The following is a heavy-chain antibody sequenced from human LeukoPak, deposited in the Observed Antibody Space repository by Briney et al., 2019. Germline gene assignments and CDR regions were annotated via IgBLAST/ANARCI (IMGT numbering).Heavy chain of an antibody. CDR1: GGSFSGYY. Sequence: SETLSLTCAVYGGSFSGYYWSWIRQPPGKGLEWIGEINHSGSTNYNPSLKSRVTISVDTSKNQFSLKLSSVTAADTAVYYCARGRKGYSSSWYLNWFDPWGQGTLVTVSS. CDR2: INHSGST. CDR3: ARGRKGYSSSWYLNWFDP. D-gene: IGHD6-13*01. V-gene: IGHV4-34*01. J-gene: IGHJ5*02.